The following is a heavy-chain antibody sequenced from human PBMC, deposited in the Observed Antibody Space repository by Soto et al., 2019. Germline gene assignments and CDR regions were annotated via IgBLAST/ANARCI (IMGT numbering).Heavy chain of an antibody. J-gene: IGHJ4*02. V-gene: IGHV3-9*01. CDR2: ISWNRGSI. CDR1: VFTFDDYA. Sequence: EVQLVESGGGLVQPGRSLRLSCAASVFTFDDYAMHWVRQAPGKGLEWVSGISWNRGSIGYADSVKGRFTISRDNAKNSLYLQMNSLRAEDTALYYCAKDIEDDFWSGHFDYWGQGTLVTVSS. D-gene: IGHD3-3*01. CDR3: AKDIEDDFWSGHFDY.